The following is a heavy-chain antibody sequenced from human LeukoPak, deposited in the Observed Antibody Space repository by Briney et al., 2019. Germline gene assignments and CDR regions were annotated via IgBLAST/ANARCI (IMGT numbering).Heavy chain of an antibody. CDR3: ARGGGAFDI. J-gene: IGHJ3*02. D-gene: IGHD3-3*01. CDR1: GFTFSSYS. CDR2: IWYDGSNK. Sequence: GGSLRLSCAASGFTFSSYSMNWVRQAPGKGLEWVAVIWYDGSNKYYADSVKGRFTISRDNSKNTLYLQMNSLRAEDTAVYYCARGGGAFDIWGQGTMVTVSS. V-gene: IGHV3-33*08.